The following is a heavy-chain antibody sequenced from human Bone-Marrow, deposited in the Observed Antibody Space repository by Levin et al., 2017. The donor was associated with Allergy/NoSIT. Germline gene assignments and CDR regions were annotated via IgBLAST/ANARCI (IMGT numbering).Heavy chain of an antibody. J-gene: IGHJ3*02. CDR2: INQDGSRE. V-gene: IGHV3-7*04. Sequence: GGSLRLSCTASGFTFSTFWMGWVRQAPGKGLEWVANINQDGSREYYVDSVKGRLTISRDNAKDSLSLQLNSLRVEDTAVYYCARATVRYFVHDAFDIWGQGTMVTVSS. D-gene: IGHD3-9*01. CDR1: GFTFSTFW. CDR3: ARATVRYFVHDAFDI.